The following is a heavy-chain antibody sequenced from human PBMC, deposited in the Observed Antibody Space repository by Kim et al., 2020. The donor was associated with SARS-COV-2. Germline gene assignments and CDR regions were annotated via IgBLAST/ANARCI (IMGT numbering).Heavy chain of an antibody. V-gene: IGHV3-30*04. Sequence: GGSLRLSCAASGFTFSSYAMHWVRQAPGKGLEWVAVISYDGSNKYYADSVKGRFTISRDNSKNTLYLQMNSLRAEDTAVYYCARGGEYSSSRVWGYFDYWGQGTLVTVSS. J-gene: IGHJ4*02. CDR3: ARGGEYSSSRVWGYFDY. CDR2: ISYDGSNK. CDR1: GFTFSSYA. D-gene: IGHD6-13*01.